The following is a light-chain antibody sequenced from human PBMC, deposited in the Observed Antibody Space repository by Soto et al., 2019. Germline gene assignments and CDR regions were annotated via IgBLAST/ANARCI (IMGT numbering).Light chain of an antibody. Sequence: QSALTQPPSASGTPGQRVTISCSGSSSNIGSKYVYWYQQLPGTAPKLLMYRNNQRPSGVPDRFSGSKSGTSASPAISGLRSEDEADYYCAAWDAGVSGPAFGGGTRSPS. CDR3: AAWDAGVSGPA. V-gene: IGLV1-47*01. J-gene: IGLJ2*01. CDR1: SSNIGSKY. CDR2: RNN.